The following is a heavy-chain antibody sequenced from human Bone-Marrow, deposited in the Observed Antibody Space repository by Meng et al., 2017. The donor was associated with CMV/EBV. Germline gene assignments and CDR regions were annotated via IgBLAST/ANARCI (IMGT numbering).Heavy chain of an antibody. J-gene: IGHJ6*02. D-gene: IGHD2-2*01. Sequence: GGSLRLSCAASGFTFSSYEMNWVRQAPGKGLEWVSYISSSGSTIYYADSVKGRFTISRDNAKNSLYLQMNSLRAEDTAVYYGAREGAAAIESYDYYGMDVWGQGTTGTVSS. CDR2: ISSSGSTI. CDR3: AREGAAAIESYDYYGMDV. V-gene: IGHV3-48*03. CDR1: GFTFSSYE.